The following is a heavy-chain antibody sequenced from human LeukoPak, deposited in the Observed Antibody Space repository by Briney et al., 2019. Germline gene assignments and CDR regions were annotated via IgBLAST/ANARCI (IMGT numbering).Heavy chain of an antibody. V-gene: IGHV1-69*04. Sequence: ASVKVSCKTSGYSFIDYYIHWMRQATGQGLEWMGRIIPILGIANYAQKFQGRVTITADKSTSTAYMELSSLRSEDTAVYYCARDRVDYYYDSSGGAAFDIWGQGTMVTVSS. J-gene: IGHJ3*02. CDR2: IIPILGIA. CDR1: GYSFIDYY. D-gene: IGHD3-22*01. CDR3: ARDRVDYYYDSSGGAAFDI.